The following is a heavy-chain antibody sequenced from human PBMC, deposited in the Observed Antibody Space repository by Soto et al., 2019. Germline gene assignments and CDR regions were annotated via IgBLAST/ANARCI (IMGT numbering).Heavy chain of an antibody. J-gene: IGHJ4*02. CDR2: IDYSGST. V-gene: IGHV4-59*01. Sequence: SETLSLTCTVSGGSISSYYWSWIRQPPGKGLEWIGYIDYSGSTNYNPSLKSRVTISVDTSKNQFSLKLSSVSAADTAVYYCARGHSSGWYSLDYWGQGTLVTVSS. D-gene: IGHD6-19*01. CDR3: ARGHSSGWYSLDY. CDR1: GGSISSYY.